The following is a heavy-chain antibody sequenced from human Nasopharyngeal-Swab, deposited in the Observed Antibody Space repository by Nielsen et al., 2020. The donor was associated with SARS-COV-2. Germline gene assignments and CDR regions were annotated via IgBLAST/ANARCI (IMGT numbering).Heavy chain of an antibody. CDR3: ARRGRIPVYGTSDDFYYYLDV. CDR1: GDSISSYY. D-gene: IGHD6-19*01. V-gene: IGHV4-59*08. J-gene: IGHJ6*03. CDR2: T. Sequence: GSLRLSCTVSGDSISSYYWAWIRQPPGKGLEWIGTTNYNPSLTSRVTISVDTPKNQVSLRLTSGTAADTAIYYCARRGRIPVYGTSDDFYYYLDVWGKGTRVTVSS.